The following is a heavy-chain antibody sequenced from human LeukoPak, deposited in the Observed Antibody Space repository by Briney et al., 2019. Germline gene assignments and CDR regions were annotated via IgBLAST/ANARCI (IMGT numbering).Heavy chain of an antibody. V-gene: IGHV4-34*01. CDR3: SGVKVPGLTNYDFWSCYSFYYYYYMDV. CDR1: GGSFSGNY. CDR2: INHSGST. D-gene: IGHD3-3*01. Sequence: SETLSLTCAVYGGSFSGNYWSWIRQPPGKGLEWIGEINHSGSTNYNPSLKSRVTISVDTSKNQFSLKLSSVTAADTAVYYCSGVKVPGLTNYDFWSCYSFYYYYYMDVWSKGTTVTVSS. J-gene: IGHJ6*03.